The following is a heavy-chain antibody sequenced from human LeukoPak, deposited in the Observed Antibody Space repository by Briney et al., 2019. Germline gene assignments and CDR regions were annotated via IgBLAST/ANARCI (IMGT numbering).Heavy chain of an antibody. Sequence: GGSLRLSCAASGFTFSSYAMSWVRQAPGKGLKWVSAISGSGGSTYYADSVKGRFTISRDNSKNTLYLQMNSLRAEDTAVYYCAKDWSAYSGPYYFDYWCQSTLVTVSS. CDR1: GFTFSSYA. CDR2: ISGSGGST. V-gene: IGHV3-23*01. D-gene: IGHD3-16*01. J-gene: IGHJ4*02. CDR3: AKDWSAYSGPYYFDY.